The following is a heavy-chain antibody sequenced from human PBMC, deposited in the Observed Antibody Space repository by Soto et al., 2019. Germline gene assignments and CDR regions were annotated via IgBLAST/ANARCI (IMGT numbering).Heavy chain of an antibody. D-gene: IGHD5-12*01. Sequence: QVQLVQSGAEIKKPGASVKVSCKASGYTVTGSYMHWVRLAPGQGLEWMGWINPNSGDTNYAQKFQGWITSTRGTSIATFYMELTSLTADDTAVYYCAREGGGLGYDLWGRGTLVTVSS. CDR3: AREGGGLGYDL. CDR1: GYTVTGSY. V-gene: IGHV1-2*04. CDR2: INPNSGDT. J-gene: IGHJ2*01.